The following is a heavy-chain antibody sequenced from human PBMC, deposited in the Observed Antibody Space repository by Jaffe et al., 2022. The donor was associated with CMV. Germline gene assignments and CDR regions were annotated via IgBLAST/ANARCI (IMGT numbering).Heavy chain of an antibody. J-gene: IGHJ5*02. V-gene: IGHV3-7*04. CDR2: IKQDGSEK. CDR3: ARGGQFGELFQNDNWFDP. D-gene: IGHD3-10*01. Sequence: EVQLVESGGGLVQPGGSLRLSCAASGFTFSSYWMSWVRQAPGKGLEWVANIKQDGSEKYYVDSVKGRFTISRDNAKNSLYLQMNSLRAEDTAVYYCARGGQFGELFQNDNWFDPWGQGTLVTVSS. CDR1: GFTFSSYW.